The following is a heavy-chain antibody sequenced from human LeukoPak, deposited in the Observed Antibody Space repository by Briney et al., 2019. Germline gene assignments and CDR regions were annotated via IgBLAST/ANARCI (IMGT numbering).Heavy chain of an antibody. V-gene: IGHV3-30*02. D-gene: IGHD1-1*01. CDR2: TRFDDSYK. J-gene: IGHJ5*02. CDR1: GFTVNNNY. Sequence: GGSLRLSCAACGFTVNNNYMSWVRQAPGKGPEWVAFTRFDDSYKAYGDSVKGRFTISRDNSKNTLYLQMDSLRSDDTAVYYCAKSSAGITWFDPWGQGTLVTVSS. CDR3: AKSSAGITWFDP.